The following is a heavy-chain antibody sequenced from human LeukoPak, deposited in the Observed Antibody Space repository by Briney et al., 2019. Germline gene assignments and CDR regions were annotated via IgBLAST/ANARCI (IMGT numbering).Heavy chain of an antibody. J-gene: IGHJ4*02. V-gene: IGHV1-69*04. CDR2: IIPILGIA. Sequence: SVKVSCKASGGTFSSYAISWVRQAPGQGLEWVGRIIPILGIANYAQKFQGRVTITADKSTSTAYMELSSLRSEDTAVYYCASSPGIAAAGNYWGQGTLVTVSS. CDR1: GGTFSSYA. CDR3: ASSPGIAAAGNY. D-gene: IGHD6-13*01.